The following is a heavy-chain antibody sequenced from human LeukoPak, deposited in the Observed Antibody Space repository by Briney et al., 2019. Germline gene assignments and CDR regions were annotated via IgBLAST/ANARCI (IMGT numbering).Heavy chain of an antibody. CDR3: ARDSAAAGIVDY. Sequence: ASVKVSCKASGYTFTSYDINWVRQATGQGLEWMGWMNPNSGNTGYAQKFQGRVTMTRNTSISTAYMELSSLRSEDTAVYYCARDSAAAGIVDYWGQGTLVTVSS. J-gene: IGHJ4*02. CDR2: MNPNSGNT. D-gene: IGHD6-13*01. V-gene: IGHV1-8*01. CDR1: GYTFTSYD.